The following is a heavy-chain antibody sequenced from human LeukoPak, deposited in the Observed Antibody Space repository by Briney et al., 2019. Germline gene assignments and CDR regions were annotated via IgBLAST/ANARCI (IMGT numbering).Heavy chain of an antibody. Sequence: SETLSLTCAVYGGSFSGYYWSWIRQPPGKGLEWIGEINHSGSTNYNPSLKSRVTISVDTSKNQFSLKLSSVTAADTAVYYCARMHVLLWFRELLSGRYSDYWGQGTLVTVSS. V-gene: IGHV4-34*01. CDR1: GGSFSGYY. D-gene: IGHD3-10*01. CDR2: INHSGST. CDR3: ARMHVLLWFRELLSGRYSDY. J-gene: IGHJ4*02.